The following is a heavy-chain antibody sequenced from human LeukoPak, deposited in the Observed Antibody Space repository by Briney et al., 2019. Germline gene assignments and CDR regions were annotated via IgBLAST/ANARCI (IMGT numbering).Heavy chain of an antibody. V-gene: IGHV3-53*01. D-gene: IGHD3-22*01. CDR1: GFTVNNNY. J-gene: IGHJ4*02. CDR2: IYSGGAT. Sequence: GGSLRLSCAASGFTVNNNYMSWVRQAPGKGLEWVSVIYSGGATYYADSVKGRFTISRDNSKNTLYLQMNSLRAEDTAVYYCARGLAYYYDSSGYYYFDYWGQGTLVTVSS. CDR3: ARGLAYYYDSSGYYYFDY.